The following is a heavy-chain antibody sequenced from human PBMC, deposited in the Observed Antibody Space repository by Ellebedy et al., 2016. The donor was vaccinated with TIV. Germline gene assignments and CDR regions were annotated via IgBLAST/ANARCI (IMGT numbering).Heavy chain of an antibody. CDR2: ITSSGTTI. CDR3: ARDSLGSWVQLY. D-gene: IGHD3-16*01. CDR1: GFTFTDYY. V-gene: IGHV3-11*04. Sequence: GGSLRLSCAASGFTFTDYYMTWIRQAPGKGLEWISYITSSGTTIYADSVKGRFPISRDNAKNSVYLQMNSLRAEDTAVYYCARDSLGSWVQLYWGQGTLVTVSS. J-gene: IGHJ4*02.